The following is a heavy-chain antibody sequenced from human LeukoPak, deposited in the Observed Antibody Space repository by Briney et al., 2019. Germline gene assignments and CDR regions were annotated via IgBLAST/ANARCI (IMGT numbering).Heavy chain of an antibody. CDR2: IYHSGST. V-gene: IGHV4-30-2*01. CDR3: ARTPDYGGNSFFDY. D-gene: IGHD4-23*01. CDR1: GGSISSYY. Sequence: SETLSLTCAVSGGSISSYYWSWIRQPPGKGLEWIGYIYHSGSTYYNPSLKSRVTISVDRSKNQFSLKLSSVTAADTAVYYCARTPDYGGNSFFDYWGQGTLVTVSS. J-gene: IGHJ4*02.